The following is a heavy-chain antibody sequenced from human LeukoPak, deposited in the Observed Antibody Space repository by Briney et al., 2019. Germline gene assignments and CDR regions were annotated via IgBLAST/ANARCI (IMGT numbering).Heavy chain of an antibody. D-gene: IGHD6-13*01. CDR1: GGSISSGSYY. CDR3: ARRRFSSSWRDY. V-gene: IGHV4-39*01. Sequence: PSESLSLTCTVSGGSISSGSYYWGWIRQPPGKGLEWIGNIYYTGSTSYNPSLKSRVTMSVDTSKNQFSLKLKSVTTADTAVYYCARRRFSSSWRDYWGQGTLVTVSS. CDR2: IYYTGST. J-gene: IGHJ4*02.